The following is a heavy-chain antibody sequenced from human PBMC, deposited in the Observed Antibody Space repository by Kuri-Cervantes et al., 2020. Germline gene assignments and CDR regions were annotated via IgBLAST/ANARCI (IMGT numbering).Heavy chain of an antibody. CDR3: ARDQSRDRGLDYYYGMDV. J-gene: IGHJ6*02. CDR2: ISYDGSNK. Sequence: GESLQISCASSVFTFSSYAMHWVRQGPGKGREWVALISYDGSNKYYADSVKGRFTISRDNSKNTLYLQMNSLRAEDTAVYYCARDQSRDRGLDYYYGMDVWGQGTTVTVSS. V-gene: IGHV3-30-3*01. CDR1: VFTFSSYA. D-gene: IGHD3-16*01.